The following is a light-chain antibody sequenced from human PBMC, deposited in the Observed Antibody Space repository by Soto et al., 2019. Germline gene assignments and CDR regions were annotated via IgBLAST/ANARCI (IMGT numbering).Light chain of an antibody. V-gene: IGKV4-1*01. J-gene: IGKJ1*01. Sequence: DIVMTQSPDSLAVSLGERATINCKSSQSVLYSSNNKNYLAWYQQKPGQPPKLLIYWASTRESGVPDRFSGSGSGTGFTLTISSLQAEDVAVYYCQQYYSTPRTFGHGTKVEIK. CDR3: QQYYSTPRT. CDR1: QSVLYSSNNKNY. CDR2: WAS.